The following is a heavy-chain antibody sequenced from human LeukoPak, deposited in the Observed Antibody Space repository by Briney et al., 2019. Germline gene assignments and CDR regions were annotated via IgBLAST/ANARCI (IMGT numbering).Heavy chain of an antibody. D-gene: IGHD6-19*01. CDR3: ARDVIAVAAYFDY. V-gene: IGHV3-7*01. Sequence: GESLRLSCAASGFTFSSYAMTWVRQAPGKGLEWVANIKQDGSEKYYVDSVKGRFTISRDNAKNSLYLQMNSLRAEDTAVYYCARDVIAVAAYFDYWGQGTLVTVSS. J-gene: IGHJ4*02. CDR1: GFTFSSYA. CDR2: IKQDGSEK.